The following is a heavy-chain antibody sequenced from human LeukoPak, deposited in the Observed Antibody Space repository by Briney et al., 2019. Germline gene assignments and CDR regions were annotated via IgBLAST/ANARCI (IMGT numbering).Heavy chain of an antibody. D-gene: IGHD3-3*01. J-gene: IGHJ3*02. V-gene: IGHV3-7*01. CDR1: GFTFSSYW. CDR2: IKQDGSEK. CDR3: ARDKKGYYDFWSGSPGAFDI. Sequence: GGSLRLSCAASGFTFSSYWMSWVRQAPGKGLEWVANIKQDGSEKYYVDSVKGRFTISRDNAKNSLYLQMNSLRAEDTAVYYCARDKKGYYDFWSGSPGAFDIWGQGTMVTVSS.